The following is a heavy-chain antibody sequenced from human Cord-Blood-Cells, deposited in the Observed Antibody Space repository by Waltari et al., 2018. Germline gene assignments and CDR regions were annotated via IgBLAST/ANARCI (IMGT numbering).Heavy chain of an antibody. CDR1: GFTFRSYG. Sequence: QVQLVESGGGVVQPGGCLRLSCAASGFTFRSYGMHWVRQAPGKGLEWVAFIRYDGSNKYYADSVKGRFTISRDNSKNTLYLQMNSLRAEDTAVYYCAKWGVVPAAMGFDYWGQGTLVTVSS. CDR3: AKWGVVPAAMGFDY. CDR2: IRYDGSNK. V-gene: IGHV3-30*02. D-gene: IGHD2-2*01. J-gene: IGHJ4*02.